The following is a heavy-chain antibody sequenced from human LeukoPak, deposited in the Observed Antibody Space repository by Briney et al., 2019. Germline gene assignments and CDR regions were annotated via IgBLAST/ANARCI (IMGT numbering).Heavy chain of an antibody. Sequence: PGGSLRLSCAASGFPFSRYWMTRVRQAPGKGLEWVANIKYDGSEKFYVGSVRGRFTISRDNTNNSLHLQMNSLRAEDTAIYYCARDPTYDSGSPLGYGGQGTLVAVSS. V-gene: IGHV3-7*01. J-gene: IGHJ4*02. D-gene: IGHD3-10*01. CDR2: IKYDGSEK. CDR3: ARDPTYDSGSPLGY. CDR1: GFPFSRYW.